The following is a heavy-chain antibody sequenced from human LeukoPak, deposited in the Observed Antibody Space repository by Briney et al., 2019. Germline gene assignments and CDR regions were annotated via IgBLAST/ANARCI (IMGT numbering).Heavy chain of an antibody. Sequence: GGSLRLSCAASGFTFSDYYMSWIRQAPGKGLEWVSYISSSGSTIYYADSVKGRFTISRDNSKNTLYLQMNSLRAEDTAVYYCARDISVGVGATVGMDVWGQGTTVTVSS. CDR2: ISSSGSTI. V-gene: IGHV3-11*01. D-gene: IGHD1-26*01. CDR3: ARDISVGVGATVGMDV. CDR1: GFTFSDYY. J-gene: IGHJ6*02.